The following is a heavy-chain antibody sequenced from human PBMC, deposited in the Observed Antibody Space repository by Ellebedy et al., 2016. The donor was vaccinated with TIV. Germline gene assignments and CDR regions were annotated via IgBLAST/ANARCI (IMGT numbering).Heavy chain of an antibody. CDR1: GFTFSTSW. D-gene: IGHD3-10*01. V-gene: IGHV3-7*03. J-gene: IGHJ4*02. CDR2: INRDGSEK. Sequence: PGGSLRLSCAASGFTFSTSWMAWVRQAPGKGLEWVANINRDGSEKYYVDSVKGRFTISRDNGKYSLYLQMNSLRVEDTAVYYCARDTSGSLDYWGQGTLVAVSS. CDR3: ARDTSGSLDY.